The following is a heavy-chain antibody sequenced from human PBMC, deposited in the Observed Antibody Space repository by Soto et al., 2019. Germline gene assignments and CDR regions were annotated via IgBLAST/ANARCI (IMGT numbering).Heavy chain of an antibody. CDR3: ARREADDAGVDY. Sequence: GASVQVSCKASGGTFSSYAISWVRQAPGQGLEWMGGIIPIFGTANYAQKFQGRVTITADESTSTAYMELSSLRSEDTAVYYCARREADDAGVDYWGQGTLVTVSS. J-gene: IGHJ4*02. D-gene: IGHD1-1*01. V-gene: IGHV1-69*13. CDR1: GGTFSSYA. CDR2: IIPIFGTA.